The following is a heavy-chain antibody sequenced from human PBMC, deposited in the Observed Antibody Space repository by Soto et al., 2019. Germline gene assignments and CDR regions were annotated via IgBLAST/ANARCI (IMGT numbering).Heavy chain of an antibody. CDR2: ISYSGNT. CDR3: GRRNSGGNWFDP. CDR1: GGSVTSGTYF. J-gene: IGHJ5*02. V-gene: IGHV4-61*01. D-gene: IGHD4-17*01. Sequence: KTSETLSLTCTVSGGSVTSGTYFWNWVRQPPGKGLEWIGYISYSGNTDYNPSLKSRATISVDTSKTQFSLKLTSLTAADTAVHYCGRRNSGGNWFDPWGPGTLVTVSS.